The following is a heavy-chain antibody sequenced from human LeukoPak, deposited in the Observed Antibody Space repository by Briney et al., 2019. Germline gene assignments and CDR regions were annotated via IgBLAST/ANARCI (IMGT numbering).Heavy chain of an antibody. Sequence: ASVKVSCKASGGTFSSYAISWVRQAPGQGLEWMGGIIPIFGTANYAQKFQGRVTITTDESTSTAYMELSSLRSEDTAVYYCARPTYSSSSELAFDIWGQGTMVTVSS. CDR3: ARPTYSSSSELAFDI. J-gene: IGHJ3*02. V-gene: IGHV1-69*05. D-gene: IGHD6-6*01. CDR1: GGTFSSYA. CDR2: IIPIFGTA.